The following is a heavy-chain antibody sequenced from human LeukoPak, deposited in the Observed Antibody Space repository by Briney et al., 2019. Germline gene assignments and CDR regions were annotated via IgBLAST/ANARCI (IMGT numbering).Heavy chain of an antibody. V-gene: IGHV3-30*01. D-gene: IGHD5-24*01. J-gene: IGHJ4*02. Sequence: HPGGSLRFSCAASGFTFSNYAMHWVRQAPGKGLEWVAVVSSHGTDGYYADSVRGRFTISRDNSKNTLYLQIDSLRPEDTAIYYCTRDAYNFNDFDYWGQGTLVTVSS. CDR2: VSSHGTDG. CDR1: GFTFSNYA. CDR3: TRDAYNFNDFDY.